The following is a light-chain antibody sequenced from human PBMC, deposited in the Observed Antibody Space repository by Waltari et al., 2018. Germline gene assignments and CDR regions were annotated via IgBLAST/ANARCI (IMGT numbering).Light chain of an antibody. CDR1: QSLLHSNGKTY. V-gene: IGKV2-29*02. CDR3: MQGIHLPLT. J-gene: IGKJ4*01. Sequence: DIVMTQTPLSLSVTPGQPASISCKSSQSLLHSNGKTYLFWYLQKPGQSPQLLMYEVSNRFSGVPDRFSGSGSGTDFTLKISRVEAEDVGVYYCMQGIHLPLTFGGGTKVEIK. CDR2: EVS.